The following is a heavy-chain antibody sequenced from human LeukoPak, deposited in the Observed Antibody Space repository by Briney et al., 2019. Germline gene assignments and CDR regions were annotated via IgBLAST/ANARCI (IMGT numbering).Heavy chain of an antibody. CDR2: IYYSGST. CDR3: ARFIAVAGTFYYGMDV. CDR1: GGSISGYY. D-gene: IGHD6-19*01. J-gene: IGHJ6*02. V-gene: IGHV4-59*01. Sequence: SETLSLTCTVSGGSISGYYWSWIRQPPGKGLEWIGYIYYSGSTNYNPSLKSRVTISVDTSKNQFSLKLSSVTAADTAVYYCARFIAVAGTFYYGMDVWGQGTTFTVSS.